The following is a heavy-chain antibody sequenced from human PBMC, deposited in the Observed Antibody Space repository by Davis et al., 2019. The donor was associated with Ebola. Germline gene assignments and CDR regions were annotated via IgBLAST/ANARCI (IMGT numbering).Heavy chain of an antibody. D-gene: IGHD3-16*01. V-gene: IGHV3-21*01. CDR3: ARDRPLDFFFGDYYGMDV. J-gene: IGHJ6*02. CDR2: ISSDSDYI. CDR1: GFTSSSYA. Sequence: PGGSLRLSCAASGFTSSSYAMHWVRQAPGKGLKWVSSISSDSDYIYYADSAKGRFTISRDNAKNSLYLQMNSLRAEDTAVYYCARDRPLDFFFGDYYGMDVWGQGTTVTVSS.